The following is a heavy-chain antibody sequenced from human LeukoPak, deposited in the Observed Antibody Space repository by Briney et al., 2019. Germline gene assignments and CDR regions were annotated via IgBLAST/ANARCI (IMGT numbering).Heavy chain of an antibody. D-gene: IGHD2-21*02. Sequence: SVKVSCKASGGTFSSYAISWVRQAPGQGLEWMGGIIPIFGTANYAQKFQGRVTITADESTSTAYMELSSLRSEDTAVYYCATKGAYCGGDCYSMDCWGQGTLVTVSS. J-gene: IGHJ4*02. CDR1: GGTFSSYA. CDR2: IIPIFGTA. CDR3: ATKGAYCGGDCYSMDC. V-gene: IGHV1-69*01.